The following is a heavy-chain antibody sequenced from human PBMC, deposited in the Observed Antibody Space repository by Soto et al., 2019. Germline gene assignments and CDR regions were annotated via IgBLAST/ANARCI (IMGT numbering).Heavy chain of an antibody. CDR3: ARDSPAFVFDY. J-gene: IGHJ4*02. Sequence: SETLSLTCTVSGDSVRSGSFYWSWIRQPPGKGLEWIGYIYYTGRTSYNPSLKSRVTISIDPSKNHFALNLTSVTAADTAIYYCARDSPAFVFDYWGQGALVTVSS. CDR2: IYYTGRT. V-gene: IGHV4-61*03. CDR1: GDSVRSGSFY.